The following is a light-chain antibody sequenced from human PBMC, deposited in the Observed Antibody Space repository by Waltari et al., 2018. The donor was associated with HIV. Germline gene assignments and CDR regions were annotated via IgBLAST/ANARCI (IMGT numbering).Light chain of an antibody. Sequence: QSVLTQPPSASGTPGQRVTISCSGSSSNIGNDNVYWYQQLPGTTPKLLIYKNIQRPSGVRDRFAGAKSGTSAYLASSGLRSEDEADYYCVGWDASLSAYVFGAGTKVTVL. V-gene: IGLV1-47*01. J-gene: IGLJ1*01. CDR1: SSNIGNDN. CDR2: KNI. CDR3: VGWDASLSAYV.